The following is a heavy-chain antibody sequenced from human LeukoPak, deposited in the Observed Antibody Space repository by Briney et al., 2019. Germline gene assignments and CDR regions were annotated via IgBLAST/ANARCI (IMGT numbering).Heavy chain of an antibody. CDR1: GGSFSGYY. D-gene: IGHD2-15*01. CDR3: ARGVVVVAALYYYYYYYVDV. V-gene: IGHV4-34*01. CDR2: INHSGST. J-gene: IGHJ6*03. Sequence: PSETLSLTCAVYGGSFSGYYWSWIRQPPGKGLECIGEINHSGSTNYNPSLKSRVTISVDTSKNQFSLKLSSVTAADTAVYYCARGVVVVAALYYYYYYYVDVWGKGTTVTVSS.